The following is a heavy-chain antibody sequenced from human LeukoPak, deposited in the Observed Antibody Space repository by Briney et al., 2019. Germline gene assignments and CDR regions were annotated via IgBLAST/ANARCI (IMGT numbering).Heavy chain of an antibody. J-gene: IGHJ4*02. V-gene: IGHV1-8*03. D-gene: IGHD6-25*01. CDR2: MNPNNGDS. Sequence: GASVTVSCKASGYTFTNYHINWVRQATGQGLEWMGWMNPNNGDSGYAQKFQGRVTITRDTSISTSYMELRSLRSDDTAVYFCARTTSFTASGYDYWGQGPLVTVSS. CDR1: GYTFTNYH. CDR3: ARTTSFTASGYDY.